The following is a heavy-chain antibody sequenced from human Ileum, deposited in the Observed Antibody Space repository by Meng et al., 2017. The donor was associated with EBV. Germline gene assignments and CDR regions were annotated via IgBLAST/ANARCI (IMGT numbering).Heavy chain of an antibody. V-gene: IGHV2-5*01. Sequence: TLKGSVPPLVKPTPTLTLPFYFSGFSFTSSGVGVGWIRQPPGKALEWLTLIYWNDDKRYSPSLKSRLTVTRDTSKNQVVLTLTNVDPVDTATYYCARRPGSPSSRFDYWGQRTLVTVFS. CDR3: ARRPGSPSSRFDY. D-gene: IGHD6-6*01. CDR2: IYWNDDK. CDR1: GFSFTSSGVG. J-gene: IGHJ4*02.